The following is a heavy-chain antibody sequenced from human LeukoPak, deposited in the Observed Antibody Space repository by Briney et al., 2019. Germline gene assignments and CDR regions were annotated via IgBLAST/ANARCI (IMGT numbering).Heavy chain of an antibody. CDR3: TIIGDY. V-gene: IGHV3-23*01. Sequence: GGSLRLSCATSGFTFSSYAMNWVRQAPGKGLEGVSGISDSGHRTDYADSVKGRFTISRDNSKNTLYLQMNSLRVEDTAVYYCTIIGDYWGQGTLDTVSS. J-gene: IGHJ4*02. CDR1: GFTFSSYA. D-gene: IGHD2-15*01. CDR2: ISDSGHRT.